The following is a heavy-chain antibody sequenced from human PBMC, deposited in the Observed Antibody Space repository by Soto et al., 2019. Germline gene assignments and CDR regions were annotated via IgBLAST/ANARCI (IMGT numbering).Heavy chain of an antibody. CDR3: ARVGGLRRAGYYYYYMDV. V-gene: IGHV4-34*01. CDR1: GGSFSGYY. J-gene: IGHJ6*03. Sequence: SETLSLTCAVYGGSFSGYYWSWIRQPPGKGLEWIGEINHSGSTNYNPSLKSRVTISVDTSKNQFSLKLSSVTAADTAVYYCARVGGLRRAGYYYYYMDVWGKGTTVTVSS. CDR2: INHSGST.